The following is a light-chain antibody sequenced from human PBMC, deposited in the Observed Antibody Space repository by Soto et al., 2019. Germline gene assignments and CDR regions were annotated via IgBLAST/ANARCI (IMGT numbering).Light chain of an antibody. V-gene: IGKV1-27*01. Sequence: DIPMTQSPSSLSASVGDRVTITCRASQGISNYLAWYQQKPGKVPKLLIYAASTLQSGVPSRFSGSGSGTDFTLTISSLQPEDVATYYCQKYNSALPITFGGGTKVEIK. CDR1: QGISNY. J-gene: IGKJ4*01. CDR3: QKYNSALPIT. CDR2: AAS.